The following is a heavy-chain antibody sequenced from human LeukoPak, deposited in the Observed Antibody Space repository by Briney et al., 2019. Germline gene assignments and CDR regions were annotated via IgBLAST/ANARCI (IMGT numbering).Heavy chain of an antibody. J-gene: IGHJ4*02. CDR1: GYTFTGYY. CDR2: INPNSGGT. D-gene: IGHD3-3*01. V-gene: IGHV1-2*02. Sequence: ASVKVSCKASGYTFTGYYMHWVRQAPGQGLEWMGIINPNSGGTNYAQKFQGRVTMTRDTSISTAYMELSRLRSDDTAVYYCAIGYDFWGGYSYYFDYWGQGTLVTVSS. CDR3: AIGYDFWGGYSYYFDY.